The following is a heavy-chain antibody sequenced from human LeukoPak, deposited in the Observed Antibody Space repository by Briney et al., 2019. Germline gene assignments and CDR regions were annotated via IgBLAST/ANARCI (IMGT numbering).Heavy chain of an antibody. V-gene: IGHV3-23*01. CDR2: ISGSGGST. D-gene: IGHD3-10*01. CDR1: GFTFSRYA. J-gene: IGHJ4*02. Sequence: GGSLRLSCAASGFTFSRYAMSWVRQAPGKGLEWVSAISGSGGSTYYADSVKGRFTISRDNSKNTLYLQMNSLRAEDTAVYYCAKDRFTDYYGSGSRGYWGQGTLVTASS. CDR3: AKDRFTDYYGSGSRGY.